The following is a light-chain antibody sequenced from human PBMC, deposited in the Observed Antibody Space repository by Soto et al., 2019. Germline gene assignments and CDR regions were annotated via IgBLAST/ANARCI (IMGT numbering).Light chain of an antibody. CDR3: LSPDSSASLWV. CDR2: KDS. J-gene: IGLJ3*02. Sequence: SYELTQPPSVSVSPGQTATITCSGDALPKQYTYWYQQKPGQAPVLVICKDSERPSGIPERFSGSSSGTTVTLTISGVQAEDEADFYCLSPDSSASLWVFGGGTKVTVL. V-gene: IGLV3-25*03. CDR1: ALPKQY.